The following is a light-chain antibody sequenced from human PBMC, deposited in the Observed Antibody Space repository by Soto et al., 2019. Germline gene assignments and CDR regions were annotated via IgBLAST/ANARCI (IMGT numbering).Light chain of an antibody. Sequence: DIQMTQSPSSLSASVGDRVIITCRASQDISNYLAWYQEKPGKVPKVLISAASTLHSGVPSRISGSGSGTDFTLTISSLQPEDVATYYCQKYNSAPWTFGQGTNVEIK. V-gene: IGKV1-27*01. CDR2: AAS. CDR1: QDISNY. J-gene: IGKJ1*01. CDR3: QKYNSAPWT.